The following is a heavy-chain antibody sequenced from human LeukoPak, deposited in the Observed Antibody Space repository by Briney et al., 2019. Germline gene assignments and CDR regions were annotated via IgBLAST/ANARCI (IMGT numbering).Heavy chain of an antibody. CDR1: GYTFTDYY. CDR3: ARDGKFSELYYFDY. CDR2: INPNSDDT. Sequence: ASVKVSCKASGYTFTDYYIHWVRQAPGQGLEWMGWINPNSDDTNYAQKFQGRVTMTRDTSINTAYMELSRLRSDDTAVYYCARDGKFSELYYFDYWGQGTLVTVSS. V-gene: IGHV1-2*02. J-gene: IGHJ4*02. D-gene: IGHD1-26*01.